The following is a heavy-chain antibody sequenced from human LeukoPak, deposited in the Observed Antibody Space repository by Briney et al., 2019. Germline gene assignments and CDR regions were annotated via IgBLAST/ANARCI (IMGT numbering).Heavy chain of an antibody. D-gene: IGHD4-23*01. J-gene: IGHJ4*02. Sequence: SQTLSLTCTVSAGSISSGGYYWSWIRQPPGKGLEWIGYIYHSGSTYYNPSLKSRVTISVDRSKNQFSLKLSSVTAADTAVYYCARGSTVVTPSPYFDYWGQGTLVTVSS. V-gene: IGHV4-30-2*01. CDR1: AGSISSGGYY. CDR2: IYHSGST. CDR3: ARGSTVVTPSPYFDY.